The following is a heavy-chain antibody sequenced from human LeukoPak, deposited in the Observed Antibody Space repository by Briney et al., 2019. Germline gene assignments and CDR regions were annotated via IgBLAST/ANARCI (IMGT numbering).Heavy chain of an antibody. V-gene: IGHV1-69*13. CDR3: ATLWFGELFHQPYYYYMDV. J-gene: IGHJ6*03. Sequence: SVKVSCKASGGTFSSYAISWVRQAPGQGLEWIGGIIPIFGTANYAQKFQGRVTITADESTSTAYMELSSLRSEDTAVYYCATLWFGELFHQPYYYYMDVWGKGTTVTVSS. CDR2: IIPIFGTA. D-gene: IGHD3-10*01. CDR1: GGTFSSYA.